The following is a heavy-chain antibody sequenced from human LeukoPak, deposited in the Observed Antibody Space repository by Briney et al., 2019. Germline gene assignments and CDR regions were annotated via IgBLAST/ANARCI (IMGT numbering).Heavy chain of an antibody. CDR2: ISYDGSNK. V-gene: IGHV3-30-3*01. D-gene: IGHD2-21*01. CDR3: ARDDWMTQGTN. J-gene: IGHJ4*02. CDR1: GFTFSSYA. Sequence: QPGGSLRLSCAASGFTFSSYAMHWVRQAPGKGLEWVAVISYDGSNKYYADSVKGRFTISRDNSKNTLYLQMNSLRAEDTAVYYCARDDWMTQGTNWGQGTLVTVSS.